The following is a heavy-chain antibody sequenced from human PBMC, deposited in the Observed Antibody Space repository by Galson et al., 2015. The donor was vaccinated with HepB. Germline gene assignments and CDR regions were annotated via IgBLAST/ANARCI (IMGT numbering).Heavy chain of an antibody. V-gene: IGHV1-3*01. J-gene: IGHJ3*02. D-gene: IGHD2-2*01. CDR3: ARQYCNSTGCYSGSFNM. Sequence: SVKVSCKAFGYTFTSHAIHWVRQAPGQSLEWMGWIVAGNGNTKYSQNFQGRVTFTRDTSASTAYVELSSLGSDDTAVYYCARQYCNSTGCYSGSFNMWGQGTMVTVSS. CDR2: IVAGNGNT. CDR1: GYTFTSHA.